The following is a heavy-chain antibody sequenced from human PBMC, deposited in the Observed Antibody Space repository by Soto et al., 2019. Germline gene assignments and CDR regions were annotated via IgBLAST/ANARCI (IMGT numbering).Heavy chain of an antibody. CDR2: IYYSGST. J-gene: IGHJ4*02. Sequence: SETLSLTCTVSGGSISSSSYYWGWIRQPPGKGLEWIGSIYYSGSTYYNQSLKSRVTISVDTSKNQFSLKLSSVTAADTAVYYCARVKGYCSSTSCYKFDYWGQGTLVTVSS. CDR3: ARVKGYCSSTSCYKFDY. D-gene: IGHD2-2*02. CDR1: GGSISSSSYY. V-gene: IGHV4-39*01.